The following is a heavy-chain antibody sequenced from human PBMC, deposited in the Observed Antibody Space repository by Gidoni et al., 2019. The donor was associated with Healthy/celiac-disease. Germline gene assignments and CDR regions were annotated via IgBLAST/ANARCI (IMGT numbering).Heavy chain of an antibody. J-gene: IGHJ4*02. Sequence: QVQLVASGGGVVQPGRSLRRACSASGFTFGSYGMHWVRLVPGKGLGLVAVISYDGSNKYYADSVKGRFTISRDNSKNTLYLQMNSLRAEDTAVYYCAKDSEYYYYGSGSYRGGFDYWGQGTLVTVSS. CDR2: ISYDGSNK. V-gene: IGHV3-30*18. D-gene: IGHD3-10*01. CDR3: AKDSEYYYYGSGSYRGGFDY. CDR1: GFTFGSYG.